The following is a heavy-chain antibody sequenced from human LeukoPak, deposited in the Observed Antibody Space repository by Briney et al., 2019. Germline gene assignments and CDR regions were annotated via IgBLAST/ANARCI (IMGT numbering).Heavy chain of an antibody. CDR2: MNPNSGNT. CDR1: GYTFTSYD. Sequence: ASVKVSCKASGYTFTSYDINWVRQATGQGLEWMGWMNPNSGNTGYAQKFQGRVTITRNTSISTAYMELSSLRSEDTAVYYCARSYCSSTSCYGDWIDPWGQGTLVTVSS. V-gene: IGHV1-8*03. D-gene: IGHD2-2*01. J-gene: IGHJ5*02. CDR3: ARSYCSSTSCYGDWIDP.